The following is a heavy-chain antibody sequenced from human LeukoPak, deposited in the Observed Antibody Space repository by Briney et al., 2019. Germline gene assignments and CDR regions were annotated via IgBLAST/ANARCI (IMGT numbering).Heavy chain of an antibody. D-gene: IGHD2-2*01. V-gene: IGHV4-39*07. CDR2: IYYSGST. J-gene: IGHJ5*02. Sequence: PSETLSLTCTVSGGSISSSSYYWGWIRQPPGKGLEWIGSIYYSGSTYYNPSLKSRVTISVDTSKNQFSLKLSSVTAADTAVYYCARLEYCSSTSCYQYNWFDPWGQGTLVTVSS. CDR3: ARLEYCSSTSCYQYNWFDP. CDR1: GGSISSSSYY.